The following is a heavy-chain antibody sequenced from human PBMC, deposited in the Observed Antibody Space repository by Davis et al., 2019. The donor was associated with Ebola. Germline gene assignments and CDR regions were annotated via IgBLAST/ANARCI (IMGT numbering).Heavy chain of an antibody. V-gene: IGHV4-31*03. CDR3: ARDLRHDSSGYDYYFYMDV. CDR1: GGSISRGGSY. Sequence: PSETLSLTCTVSGGSISRGGSYWTWIRQHPGKGLEWIGYIYYSGSTYYKPSLKSRVTISLDTSKNQFSLNLYSVTAADTAMYYCARDLRHDSSGYDYYFYMDVWGKGTTVTVSS. D-gene: IGHD3-22*01. J-gene: IGHJ6*03. CDR2: IYYSGST.